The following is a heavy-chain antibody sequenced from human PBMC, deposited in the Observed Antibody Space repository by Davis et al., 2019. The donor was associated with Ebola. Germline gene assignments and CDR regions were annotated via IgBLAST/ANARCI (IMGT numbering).Heavy chain of an antibody. J-gene: IGHJ6*02. D-gene: IGHD3-16*01. CDR3: ARDRPLDFFFGDYYGMDV. CDR2: ISSSSSYI. CDR1: GFTFSSYS. V-gene: IGHV3-21*01. Sequence: LSLTCAASGFTFSSYSMNWVRQAPGKGLEWVSSISSSSSYIYYADSVKGRFTISRDNSTITLYLQMNSLRAEDTAVYYCARDRPLDFFFGDYYGMDVWGQGTTVTVSS.